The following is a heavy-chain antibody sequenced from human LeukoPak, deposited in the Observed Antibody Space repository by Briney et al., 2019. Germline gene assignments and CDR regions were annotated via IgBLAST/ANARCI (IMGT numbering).Heavy chain of an antibody. J-gene: IGHJ4*02. CDR1: GLSVSSNY. Sequence: GGSLRLSCVASGLSVSSNYMSWVRQAPGKGLEWVSVIYRDGSSYYAESVKGRFTISRDNSKNTLYIQMNSLRAEDTAEYYCARSFYDILIGYYQYFDYWGQGTLVTVSS. D-gene: IGHD3-9*01. V-gene: IGHV3-66*01. CDR2: IYRDGSS. CDR3: ARSFYDILIGYYQYFDY.